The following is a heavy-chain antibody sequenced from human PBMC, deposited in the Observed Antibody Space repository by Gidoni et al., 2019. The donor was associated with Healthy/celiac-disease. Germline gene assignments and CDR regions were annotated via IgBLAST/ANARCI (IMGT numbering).Heavy chain of an antibody. CDR2: IYYSGST. CDR3: AREGPIVRAFDI. D-gene: IGHD2-15*01. Sequence: QVQLQESGPGLVKPSETLSLTCTVPGGSISSYYWSWIRQPPGQGLEWIGYIYYSGSTNYNPSLKSLVTISVDTSKNQFSLKLSAVTAADTAVYYCAREGPIVRAFDIWGQGTMVTVSS. V-gene: IGHV4-59*01. J-gene: IGHJ3*02. CDR1: GGSISSYY.